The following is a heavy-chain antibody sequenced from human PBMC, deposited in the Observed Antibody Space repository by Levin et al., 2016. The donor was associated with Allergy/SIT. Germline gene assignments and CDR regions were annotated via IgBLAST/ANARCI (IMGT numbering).Heavy chain of an antibody. CDR2: IWYDGSNK. V-gene: IGHV3-33*01. Sequence: VRQMPGKGLEWVAVIWYDGSNKYYADSVKGRFTISRDNSKNTLYLQMNSLRAEDTAVYYCARDHYFDYWGQGTLVTVSS. CDR3: ARDHYFDY. J-gene: IGHJ4*02.